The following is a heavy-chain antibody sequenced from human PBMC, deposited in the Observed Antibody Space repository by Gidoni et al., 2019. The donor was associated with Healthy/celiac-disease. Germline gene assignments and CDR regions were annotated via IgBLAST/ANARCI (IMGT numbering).Heavy chain of an antibody. CDR1: GRSISSSSYY. J-gene: IGHJ3*02. D-gene: IGHD2-2*01. V-gene: IGHV4-39*07. Sequence: QLQLQESGPGLSTPSETLSLTCTVAGRSISSSSYYWGWIRQPPGKGLEWIGSIYYSGSTYYNPSLKSRVTISVDTSKNQFSLKLSSVTAADTAVYYCARGPAATLQILIWGQGTMVTVSS. CDR2: IYYSGST. CDR3: ARGPAATLQILI.